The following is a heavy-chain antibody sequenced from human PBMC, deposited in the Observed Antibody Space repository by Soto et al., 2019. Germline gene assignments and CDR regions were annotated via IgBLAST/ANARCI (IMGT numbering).Heavy chain of an antibody. Sequence: GGSLRLSCAASGFTFRAYGMSWIRQTPEKGLEWVSSINLFDGRTYYTDSVKGRFTISKDDSKSTVSLQLNSLRVDDTAIYYCARGGVDGTAHYYRGMDVWGQGRPVTVSS. CDR2: INLFDGRT. CDR3: ARGGVDGTAHYYRGMDV. V-gene: IGHV3-23*01. D-gene: IGHD1-1*01. J-gene: IGHJ6*02. CDR1: GFTFRAYG.